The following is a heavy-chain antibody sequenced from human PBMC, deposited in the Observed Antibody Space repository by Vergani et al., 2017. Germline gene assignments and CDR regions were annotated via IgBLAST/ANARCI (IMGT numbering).Heavy chain of an antibody. V-gene: IGHV3-73*02. J-gene: IGHJ6*03. D-gene: IGHD2-2*01. CDR1: GFTFSGSA. CDR3: TRQCSSTSCSYYYYYMDV. CDR2: IRSKANSYAT. Sequence: EVHLVESGGGLVQPGESLKLSCAASGFTFSGSAMHWVRQASGKGLEWVGRIRSKANSYATAYAASVKGRFTISRDDSKNTAYLQMNSLKTEDTAVYYCTRQCSSTSCSYYYYYMDVWGKGTTVTVSS.